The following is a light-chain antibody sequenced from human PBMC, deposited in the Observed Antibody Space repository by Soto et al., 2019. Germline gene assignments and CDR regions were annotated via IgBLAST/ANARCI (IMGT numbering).Light chain of an antibody. V-gene: IGKV3-20*01. J-gene: IGKJ1*01. CDR2: GAS. Sequence: IGLKQSPGTVSLSTGERATLSCRASQSVSSSYLAWYQQKPGQAPRLLIYGASSRATGIPDRFSGSGSGTDFTLTISRLEPEDFAVYYCQQYGSSRTFGQGTKVDI. CDR1: QSVSSSY. CDR3: QQYGSSRT.